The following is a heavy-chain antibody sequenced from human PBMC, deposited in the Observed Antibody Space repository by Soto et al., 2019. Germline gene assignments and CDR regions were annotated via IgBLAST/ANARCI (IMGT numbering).Heavy chain of an antibody. V-gene: IGHV3-23*01. CDR2: ASASGAVT. Sequence: EVPLLESGGGLVQPGGSLRLSCAASGLSFSNYAMSWVRQAPGRGLEWVSVASASGAVTYYADSVKGRFTISKDNSENTVYLLMNSLRAEDTALYYCAKGSVGNLAGYFDSWGQGTLVTVSS. D-gene: IGHD1-26*01. CDR1: GLSFSNYA. J-gene: IGHJ4*02. CDR3: AKGSVGNLAGYFDS.